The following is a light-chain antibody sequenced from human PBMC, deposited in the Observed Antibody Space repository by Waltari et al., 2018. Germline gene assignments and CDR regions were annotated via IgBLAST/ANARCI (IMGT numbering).Light chain of an antibody. CDR3: SAWDSSLSAHV. Sequence: QAGLTQPPSVSKGLRQTATLTCTGNSNNVGNQGANWLQQHQGHPPKLLSYRNKNGPSGISERFSASRSGDTASLTITGLQPEDEADYYCSAWDSSLSAHVFGTGTKVTVL. CDR1: SNNVGNQG. V-gene: IGLV10-54*04. CDR2: RNK. J-gene: IGLJ1*01.